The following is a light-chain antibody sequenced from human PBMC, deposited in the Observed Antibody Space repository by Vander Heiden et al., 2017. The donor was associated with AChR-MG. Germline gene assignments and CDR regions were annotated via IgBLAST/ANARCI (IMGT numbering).Light chain of an antibody. CDR3: QSYDSSLSGSV. V-gene: IGLV1-40*01. CDR1: SSNLGAGYD. CDR2: GKS. J-gene: IGLJ2*01. Sequence: QSVLTQPPSVSGAPGQGVTISCTGSSSNLGAGYDVHWYQQRPETAPKILRYGKSNPPSGVPDRFSGSKAGTSASLAITGLQAEDEADYYCQSYDSSLSGSVFGGGTKLTVL.